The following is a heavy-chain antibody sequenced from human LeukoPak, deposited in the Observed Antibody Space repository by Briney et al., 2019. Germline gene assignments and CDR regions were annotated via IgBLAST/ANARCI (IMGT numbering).Heavy chain of an antibody. CDR1: GYTFTNYG. CDR2: ISAYNGNT. Sequence: ASVEVSCKASGYTFTNYGINWVRRAPGQGLEWMGWISAYNGNTNYAQKLQGRVTMATDTSTSTAYMELRSLRSDDTAVYYCARDHEGGSSYYYYYYGMDVWGQGTTVTVSS. CDR3: ARDHEGGSSYYYYYYGMDV. J-gene: IGHJ6*02. V-gene: IGHV1-18*01. D-gene: IGHD1-26*01.